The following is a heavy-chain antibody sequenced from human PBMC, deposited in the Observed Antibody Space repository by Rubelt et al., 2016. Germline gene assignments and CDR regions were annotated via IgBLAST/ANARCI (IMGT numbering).Heavy chain of an antibody. V-gene: IGHV1-18*01. D-gene: IGHD3-16*02. CDR2: IDAGHGDT. J-gene: IGHJ5*02. Sequence: QVQLVQSGAEVKKPGASVKVSCKASGYTFTTYGISWVRQAPGQGPEWMGWIDAGHGDTKYSINLQGRVTFTRDTSASTAFMELSSLRSEDSAVYYCARVMITFGGVIEVGWFDPWGQGTLVTVSS. CDR3: ARVMITFGGVIEVGWFDP. CDR1: GYTFTTYG.